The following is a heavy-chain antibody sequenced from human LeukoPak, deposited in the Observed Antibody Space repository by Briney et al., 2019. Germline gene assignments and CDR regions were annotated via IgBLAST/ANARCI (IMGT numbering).Heavy chain of an antibody. CDR1: GGSISSYY. D-gene: IGHD6-25*01. J-gene: IGHJ4*02. V-gene: IGHV4-4*07. Sequence: SETLSLTCTVSGGSISSYYWSWIRQPAGKGLQWIGRIYTNGNTDYNPSLRGRVTMSVDTSNKQFSLKVNSVTAADTAVYYCATEGLGSGRWFDYWGQGTLVTVSS. CDR2: IYTNGNT. CDR3: ATEGLGSGRWFDY.